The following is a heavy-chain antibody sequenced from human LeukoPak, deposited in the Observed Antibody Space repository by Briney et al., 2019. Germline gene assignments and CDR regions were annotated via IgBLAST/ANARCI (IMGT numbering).Heavy chain of an antibody. CDR3: ARGLSEGQQWLVRPAPGQFDY. D-gene: IGHD6-19*01. Sequence: ASVKVSCKASGYTFTSYGISWVRQAPGQGLEWMGWISAYNGNTNYAQKLQGRVTMTTDTSTSTAYMELRSLRSDDTAVYYCARGLSEGQQWLVRPAPGQFDYWGQGTLVTVSS. V-gene: IGHV1-18*01. CDR1: GYTFTSYG. J-gene: IGHJ4*02. CDR2: ISAYNGNT.